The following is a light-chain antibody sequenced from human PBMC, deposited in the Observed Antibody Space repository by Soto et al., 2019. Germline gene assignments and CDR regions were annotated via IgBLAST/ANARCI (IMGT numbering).Light chain of an antibody. CDR3: QRANSLPPT. V-gene: IGKV1-12*01. CDR1: QDISSW. CDR2: SAS. J-gene: IGKJ5*01. Sequence: DIRMTQAPSSVSASVGDRVIITCRASQDISSWLAWYQQKPGQAPKLLIYSASILQTGVPSRFSGSGSGTDFTLTISSLQTEDFATYYCQRANSLPPTVGQGTRREIK.